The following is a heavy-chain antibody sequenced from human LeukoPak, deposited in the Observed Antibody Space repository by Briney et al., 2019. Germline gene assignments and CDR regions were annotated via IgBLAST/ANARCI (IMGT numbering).Heavy chain of an antibody. CDR3: ARDYYDFWSGLIGYFDY. D-gene: IGHD3-3*01. CDR2: ISWDGGST. Sequence: PGGSLRLSCATSGFTFDDYAMHWVRQAPGKGLEWVSLISWDGGSTYYVDSVKGRFTISKDNAKNSLYLQMNSLRAEDTAVYYCARDYYDFWSGLIGYFDYWGQGTLVTVSS. J-gene: IGHJ4*02. V-gene: IGHV3-43D*03. CDR1: GFTFDDYA.